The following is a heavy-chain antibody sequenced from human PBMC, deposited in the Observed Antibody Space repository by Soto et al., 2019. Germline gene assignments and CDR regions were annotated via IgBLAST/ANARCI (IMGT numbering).Heavy chain of an antibody. CDR3: ARDPRKFGKYVFDF. J-gene: IGHJ4*02. V-gene: IGHV1-2*04. CDR1: GYTLTHYY. Sequence: GASGEVSYQASGYTLTHYYIYWGRQAPGQGLEWMGWINPNSGGTNYAQKFQGWVTMTRDTSISTAYMELSRLRSDDTAIYYCARDPRKFGKYVFDFWGQGTLVTVSS. CDR2: INPNSGGT. D-gene: IGHD3-10*01.